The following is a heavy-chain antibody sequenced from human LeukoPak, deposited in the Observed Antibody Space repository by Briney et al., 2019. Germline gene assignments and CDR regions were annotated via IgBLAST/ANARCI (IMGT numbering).Heavy chain of an antibody. D-gene: IGHD6-13*01. Sequence: GSLRLSCAASGFTFSSYAMSWVRQAPGKGLEWVGSVHYSGNTFYNPSLKSRVTISLDTSKNHFSLKVHSVTAADTAVYYCAREDDTIADNTFDIWGQGTVVTVSS. J-gene: IGHJ3*02. CDR1: GFTFSSYA. CDR3: AREDDTIADNTFDI. V-gene: IGHV4-39*07. CDR2: VHYSGNT.